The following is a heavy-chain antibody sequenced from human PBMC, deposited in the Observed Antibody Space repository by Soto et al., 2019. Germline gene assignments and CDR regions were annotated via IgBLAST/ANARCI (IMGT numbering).Heavy chain of an antibody. J-gene: IGHJ5*02. D-gene: IGHD2-2*01. CDR2: INPNSGGT. CDR1: GYTFTGYY. Sequence: GASVKVSCKASGYTFTGYYMHWVRQAPGQGLEWMGWINPNSGGTNYAQKFQGRVTMTRDTSISTAYMELSRLRSDDTAVYYCARDTPDCSSTSCYDWFDPWGQGTLLTVSS. V-gene: IGHV1-2*02. CDR3: ARDTPDCSSTSCYDWFDP.